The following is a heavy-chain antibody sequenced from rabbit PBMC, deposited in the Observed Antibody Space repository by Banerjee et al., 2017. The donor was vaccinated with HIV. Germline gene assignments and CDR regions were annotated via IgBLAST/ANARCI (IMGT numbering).Heavy chain of an antibody. CDR1: GFSFNNNYV. D-gene: IGHD4-1*01. CDR2: INSNTGNT. Sequence: QEQLEESGGDLVKPEGSLTLTCTASGFSFNNNYVMCWVRQAPGKGLEWIACINSNTGNTVYASWAKGPFTISSDNAQNTVDLQMNSLTAADTATYFCARDYSSGWGYFNLWGPGTLVTDS. J-gene: IGHJ4*01. V-gene: IGHV1S45*01. CDR3: ARDYSSGWGYFNL.